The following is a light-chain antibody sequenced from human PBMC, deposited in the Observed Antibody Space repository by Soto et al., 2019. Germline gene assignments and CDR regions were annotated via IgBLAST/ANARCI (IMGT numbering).Light chain of an antibody. CDR3: QQYGSSST. Sequence: EIVMTQSPATLSVSPGERATLSCRASQSVSSNLAWYQQKPGQAPRLLIYGASTRATGIPARFSGSGSGTEFTLTISRLEPEDFAVYYCQQYGSSSTFGQGTKV. J-gene: IGKJ1*01. V-gene: IGKV3-15*01. CDR2: GAS. CDR1: QSVSSN.